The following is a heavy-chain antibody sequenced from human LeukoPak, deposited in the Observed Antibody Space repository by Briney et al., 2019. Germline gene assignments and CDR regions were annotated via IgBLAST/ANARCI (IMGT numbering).Heavy chain of an antibody. V-gene: IGHV1-2*02. CDR1: GGTFSSYA. Sequence: GASVKVSCKASGGTFSSYAISWVRQAPGQGLEWMGWINPNSGGTNYAQKFQGRVTMTRDTSISTAYMELSRLRSDDTAVYYCARSLLHPRMGPSGGSFYYWGQGTLVTVSS. D-gene: IGHD3-3*01. CDR3: ARSLLHPRMGPSGGSFYY. J-gene: IGHJ4*02. CDR2: INPNSGGT.